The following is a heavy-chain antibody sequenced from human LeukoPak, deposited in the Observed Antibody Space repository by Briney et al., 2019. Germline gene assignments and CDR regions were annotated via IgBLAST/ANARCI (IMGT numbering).Heavy chain of an antibody. V-gene: IGHV1-69*04. Sequence: ASVKVSCKASGGTFSSFAINWVRQAPGQGLEWMGRIVPIFGIANYAQKFQGRVTITADKSTSAAYMELSSLRSEDTAVYYCARGEAGYSGSYCIDYWGQGTLVTVSS. CDR1: GGTFSSFA. CDR2: IVPIFGIA. J-gene: IGHJ4*02. D-gene: IGHD1-26*01. CDR3: ARGEAGYSGSYCIDY.